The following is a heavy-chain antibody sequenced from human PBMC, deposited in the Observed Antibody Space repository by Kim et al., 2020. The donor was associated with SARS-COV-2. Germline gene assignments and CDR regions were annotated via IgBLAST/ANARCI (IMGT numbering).Heavy chain of an antibody. J-gene: IGHJ6*02. CDR1: GGTFSSYT. Sequence: SVKVSCKASGGTFSSYTISWVRQAPGQGLEWMGRIIPILGIANYAQKFQGRVTITADKSTSTAYMELSSLRSEDTAVYYCAREFDEQQLGRFDYYGMDVWGQGTTVTVSS. CDR2: IIPILGIA. V-gene: IGHV1-69*04. D-gene: IGHD6-13*01. CDR3: AREFDEQQLGRFDYYGMDV.